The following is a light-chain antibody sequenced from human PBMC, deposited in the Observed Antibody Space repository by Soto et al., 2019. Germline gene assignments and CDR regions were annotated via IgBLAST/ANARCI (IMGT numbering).Light chain of an antibody. J-gene: IGKJ1*01. CDR1: QSINTW. CDR3: QQYETYSWT. V-gene: IGKV1-5*03. Sequence: DIQMTQSPSTLSASVGDRVTITCRASQSINTWLAWYQQKPGKAPKVLIYKASILESGVPSRFSGSGSGTEFSLTISSLQPDDFATYYCQQYETYSWTFGQGTKVEIK. CDR2: KAS.